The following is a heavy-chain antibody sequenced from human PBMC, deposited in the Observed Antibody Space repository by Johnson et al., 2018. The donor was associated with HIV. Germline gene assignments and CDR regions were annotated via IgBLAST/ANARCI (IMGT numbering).Heavy chain of an antibody. CDR3: VRGGLGYQNFHDPFDV. Sequence: VQLVESGGGVVRPGGSLRLSCAVAGFRFEDYGMSWVRQAPGKGLEWISTINLNGGRTGYVDSLKGRFTISRDNAKNSLYLQMDSLRPEDTALYYCVRGGLGYQNFHDPFDVWGQGTVVTVSS. V-gene: IGHV3-20*04. J-gene: IGHJ3*01. CDR2: INLNGGRT. CDR1: GFRFEDYG. D-gene: IGHD3-16*02.